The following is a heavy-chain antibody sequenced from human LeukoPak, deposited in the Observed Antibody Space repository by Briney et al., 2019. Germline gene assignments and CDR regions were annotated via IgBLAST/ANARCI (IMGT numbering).Heavy chain of an antibody. V-gene: IGHV4-34*01. CDR3: SGGRRSAFDI. CDR2: INHSGST. D-gene: IGHD2-15*01. Sequence: SETLSLTCAVYGGSFSGYYWSWIRQAPGKGLEWIGEINHSGSTNYNPSLKSRVTISVDTSKNQFSLKLSSVTAADTAVNPRSGGRRSAFDIWGQGTMVTVSS. CDR1: GGSFSGYY. J-gene: IGHJ3*02.